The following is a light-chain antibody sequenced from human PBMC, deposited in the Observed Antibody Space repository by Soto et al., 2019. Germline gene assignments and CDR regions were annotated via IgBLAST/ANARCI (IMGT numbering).Light chain of an antibody. V-gene: IGLV2-8*01. J-gene: IGLJ3*02. CDR3: GAHAGNNTWV. Sequence: QSVLTQSPSASASPGQSVTISCTGSSGDIGAYNYVSWYQQHPGKAPKLIIYEVNKRPSGVPDRFSGSKSGITASLTVSGLQADDEADYYCGAHAGNNTWVFGGGTKVTVL. CDR1: SGDIGAYNY. CDR2: EVN.